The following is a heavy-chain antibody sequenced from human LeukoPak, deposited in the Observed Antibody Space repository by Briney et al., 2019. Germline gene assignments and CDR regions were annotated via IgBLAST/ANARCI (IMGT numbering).Heavy chain of an antibody. J-gene: IGHJ4*02. V-gene: IGHV1-69*05. D-gene: IGHD1-26*01. Sequence: SVKVSCKASGGTFSSYAISWVRQAPGQGLEWMGRIIPIFGTANYVQKFQGRVTITTDESTSTAYMELSSLRSEDTAVYYCALSVLVGATSLDYWGQGTMVTVSS. CDR3: ALSVLVGATSLDY. CDR2: IIPIFGTA. CDR1: GGTFSSYA.